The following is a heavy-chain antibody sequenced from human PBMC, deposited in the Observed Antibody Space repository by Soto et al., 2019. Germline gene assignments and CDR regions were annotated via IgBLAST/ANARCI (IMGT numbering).Heavy chain of an antibody. D-gene: IGHD5-12*01. Sequence: QVQLVQSGDEVRKPGSSVKVSCKASGYIFVNYGIAWVRQAPGQGLEWMGWISPYSGNTHYASKVQGRLTMTTDTATSTAHMGLGSLTSDDKAVDFCSMVDNYLTPTPQDGWGQGTTVTVSS. V-gene: IGHV1-18*01. CDR3: SMVDNYLTPTPQDG. CDR2: ISPYSGNT. CDR1: GYIFVNYG. J-gene: IGHJ6*02.